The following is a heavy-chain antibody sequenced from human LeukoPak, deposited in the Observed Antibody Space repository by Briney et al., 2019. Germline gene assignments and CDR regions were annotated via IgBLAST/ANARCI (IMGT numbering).Heavy chain of an antibody. D-gene: IGHD6-13*01. Sequence: SETLSLTCTVSGDSISSSSYYWGWIRQPPGKGLEWIGEINHSGSTNYNPSLKSRVTISVDTSKNQFSLKLSSVTAADTAVYYCARAYSSSWYGWFDPWGQGTLVTVSS. CDR1: GDSISSSSYY. V-gene: IGHV4-39*07. CDR3: ARAYSSSWYGWFDP. J-gene: IGHJ5*02. CDR2: INHSGST.